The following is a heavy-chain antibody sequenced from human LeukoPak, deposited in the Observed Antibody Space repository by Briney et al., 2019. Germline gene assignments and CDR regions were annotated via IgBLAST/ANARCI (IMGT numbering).Heavy chain of an antibody. J-gene: IGHJ4*02. V-gene: IGHV3-33*01. CDR1: GFTFSSYG. CDR3: ARDHEGYCSSTSCSLGEY. Sequence: GRSLRLSCAASGFTFSSYGMHWVRQAPGKGLEWVAVIWYDGSNKYYADSVKGRFTISRDNSKNTLYLQMNSLRAEDTAVYYCARDHEGYCSSTSCSLGEYWGQGTLVTVSS. D-gene: IGHD2-2*01. CDR2: IWYDGSNK.